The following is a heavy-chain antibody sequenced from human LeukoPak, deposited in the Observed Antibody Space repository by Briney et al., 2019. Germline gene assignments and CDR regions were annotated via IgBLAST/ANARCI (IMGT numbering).Heavy chain of an antibody. CDR3: KSGYYYMDV. Sequence: PSETLSLTCDVNGGSLSGYYWSWVRQAPGKGLVWVSRIDSDGSSTSYADSVKGRFTISRDNAKNTLYLQMNSLRAEDTAVYYCKSGYYYMDVWGKGTTVTVSS. J-gene: IGHJ6*03. CDR2: IDSDGSST. V-gene: IGHV3-74*01. CDR1: GGSLSGYY.